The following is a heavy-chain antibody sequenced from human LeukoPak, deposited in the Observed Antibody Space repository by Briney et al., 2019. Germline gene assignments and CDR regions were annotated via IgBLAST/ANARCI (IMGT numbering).Heavy chain of an antibody. Sequence: GSLRLSCVGSGFIFRSYAVTWVRQAPGKGLDWVSSITANGDRTYYADSVKGRFTISRDNSRNTLYLQMSSLRAEDTGLYYCATFGVIVRNNYLDYWGQGALVAVSS. D-gene: IGHD3-3*01. CDR3: ATFGVIVRNNYLDY. J-gene: IGHJ4*02. CDR2: ITANGDRT. CDR1: GFIFRSYA. V-gene: IGHV3-23*01.